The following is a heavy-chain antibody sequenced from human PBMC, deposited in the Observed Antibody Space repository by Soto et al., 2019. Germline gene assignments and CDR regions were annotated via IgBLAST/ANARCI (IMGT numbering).Heavy chain of an antibody. J-gene: IGHJ4*02. CDR3: ARDQRTAARMAPDY. CDR1: GYTFTSYG. V-gene: IGHV1-18*01. CDR2: ISAYNGNT. D-gene: IGHD6-6*01. Sequence: ASVKVSCKASGYTFTSYGISWVRQAPGQGLEWMGWISAYNGNTNYAQKLQGRVTMTTDTSTSTAYMELRSLRSDDTAVYYCARDQRTAARMAPDYWGQRTMVTASS.